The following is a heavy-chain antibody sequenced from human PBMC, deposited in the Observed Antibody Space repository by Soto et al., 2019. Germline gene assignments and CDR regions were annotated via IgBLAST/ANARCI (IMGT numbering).Heavy chain of an antibody. Sequence: GGSLRLSCAASGFTFSSYSMNWVRQAPGKGLEWVSSISSSSSNIYYSDSVKGRFTISRDNAKNSLFPQMNSLRAEDTAVYYCARSFSGLWFGEGAFDIWGQGTMVTV. D-gene: IGHD3-10*01. CDR1: GFTFSSYS. V-gene: IGHV3-21*01. J-gene: IGHJ3*02. CDR2: ISSSSSNI. CDR3: ARSFSGLWFGEGAFDI.